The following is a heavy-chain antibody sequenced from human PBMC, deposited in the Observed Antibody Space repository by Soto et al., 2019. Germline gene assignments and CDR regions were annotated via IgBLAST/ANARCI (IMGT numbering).Heavy chain of an antibody. CDR2: ISGSGGST. CDR3: AKSLGDMVTFGGVIIVTLGDY. CDR1: GFTFSSYG. V-gene: IGHV3-23*01. Sequence: EVQLLESGGGLVQPGGSLRLSCAASGFTFSSYGLSWVRQAPGKGLEWVSGISGSGGSTHYADSVKGRFTISRDNSKNTLYLQMNSLRAEDTAVYYCAKSLGDMVTFGGVIIVTLGDYWGQGTLVTVTS. J-gene: IGHJ4*02. D-gene: IGHD3-16*02.